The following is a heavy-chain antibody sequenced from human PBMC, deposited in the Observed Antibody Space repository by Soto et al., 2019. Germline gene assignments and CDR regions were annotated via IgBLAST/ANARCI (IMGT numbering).Heavy chain of an antibody. J-gene: IGHJ4*02. CDR1: ESISWGSA. CDR3: ARDGIGSVAFWGYLDY. V-gene: IGHV3-33*01. D-gene: IGHD3-16*01. Sequence: QVQLVGSGGGVFRLGSSLSFPGPRPESISWGSARHGVPKAPAKGREGGAIIRFDGSNINYADAVMGRFTISRDNSKNMLYLEMNSLRVEDTALYYCARDGIGSVAFWGYLDYWGQGTLVTVSS. CDR2: IRFDGSNI.